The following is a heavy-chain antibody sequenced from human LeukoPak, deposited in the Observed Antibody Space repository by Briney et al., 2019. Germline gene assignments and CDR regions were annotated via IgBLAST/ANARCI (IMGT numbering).Heavy chain of an antibody. CDR2: INPNSGGT. J-gene: IGHJ6*02. D-gene: IGHD3-10*01. V-gene: IGHV1-2*04. CDR3: ARNRGSGALYGMDV. Sequence: ASVKVSCKASGYTFTGYYMHWVRQAPGQGLEWMGWINPNSGGTNYAQKFQGWVTMTRDTSISTAYMELSRLRSDDTAVYYCARNRGSGALYGMDVWGQGTTVTVSS. CDR1: GYTFTGYY.